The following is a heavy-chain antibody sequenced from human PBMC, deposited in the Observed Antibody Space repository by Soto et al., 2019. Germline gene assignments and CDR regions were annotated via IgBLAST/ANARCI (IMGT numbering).Heavy chain of an antibody. CDR3: ARDYDSDY. V-gene: IGHV3-53*05. D-gene: IGHD3-22*01. CDR1: GFTVRTNY. J-gene: IGHJ4*02. CDR2: IHSDGTA. Sequence: PGGSLRLSCAASGFTVRTNYMNWVRQAPGKGLQWVSVIHSDGTAYYADSVKGRFTISRDVSKNTLYLQMGSLRAEDMAVYYCARDYDSDYWGQGTRVTVSS.